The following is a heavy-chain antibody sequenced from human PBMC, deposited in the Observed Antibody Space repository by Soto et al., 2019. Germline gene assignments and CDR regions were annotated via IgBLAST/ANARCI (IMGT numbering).Heavy chain of an antibody. Sequence: ASVKVSCKASGFTFTKSAVQWVRQARGQRREWIGWIVVGSGSTNYAQKFQERVTITRDTSTSTVYMELRSLRSEDTAVYYCARSSGGVFGIIIEGSNWLAPWGQGSLVTVSS. CDR3: ARSSGGVFGIIIEGSNWLAP. J-gene: IGHJ5*02. V-gene: IGHV1-58*01. D-gene: IGHD3-16*02. CDR2: IVVGSGST. CDR1: GFTFTKSA.